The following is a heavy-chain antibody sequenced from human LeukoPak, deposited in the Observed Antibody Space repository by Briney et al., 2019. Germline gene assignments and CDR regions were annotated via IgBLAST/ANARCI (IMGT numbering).Heavy chain of an antibody. CDR1: GFTFSSNS. CDR2: ISSSSSTI. V-gene: IGHV3-48*02. CDR3: ARDPYGSGSYGDY. J-gene: IGHJ4*02. D-gene: IGHD3-10*01. Sequence: PGGSLRLSCAASGFTFSSNSMNWVCQAPGKALEWVSYISSSSSTIYYADSVKGRFTISRDNAKNSLYLQMNSLRDEDTAVYYCARDPYGSGSYGDYWGQGTLVTVSS.